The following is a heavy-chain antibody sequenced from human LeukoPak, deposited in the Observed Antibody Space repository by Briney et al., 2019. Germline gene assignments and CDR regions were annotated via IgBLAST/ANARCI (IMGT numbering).Heavy chain of an antibody. CDR3: ARDISGGEDY. Sequence: GASVKVSCKASGYTFTSYDINWVRQAPGQGLEWMGWIGGYNGDTLYPQKFQGRVTVTTDTSSSTAYMELRSLRSDDTAVYYCARDISGGEDYWGQGTLVTVSS. J-gene: IGHJ4*02. V-gene: IGHV1-18*01. D-gene: IGHD3-16*01. CDR1: GYTFTSYD. CDR2: IGGYNGDT.